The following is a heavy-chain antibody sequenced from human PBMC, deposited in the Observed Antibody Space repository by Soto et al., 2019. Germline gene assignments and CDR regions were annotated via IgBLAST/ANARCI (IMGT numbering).Heavy chain of an antibody. CDR1: GGYSSSGDYY. D-gene: IGHD3-3*01. CDR3: ATHRARITIFGR. CDR2: IYYSGST. Sequence: SETLSLTCTVSGGYSSSGDYYWSWIHQPPGKGLEWIGYIYYSGSTYYNPSLKSRVTISVDTSKNQFSLKLSSVTAADTAVYYCATHRARITIFGRRGQGTLVTSP. J-gene: IGHJ4*02. V-gene: IGHV4-30-4*01.